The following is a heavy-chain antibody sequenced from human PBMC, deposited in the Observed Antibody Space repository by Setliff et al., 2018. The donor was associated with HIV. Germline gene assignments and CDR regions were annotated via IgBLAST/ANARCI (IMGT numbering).Heavy chain of an antibody. J-gene: IGHJ3*02. CDR3: VREGAGPTDDAFDI. D-gene: IGHD4-17*01. CDR1: GYTFTGYY. CDR2: IKINSGGT. Sequence: ASVKVSCKSSGYTFTGYYMHWVRQAPGQGLEWMGWIKINSGGTKFTQKFQGRVTMTRDTSLSTAYMELSRLRSDDTAVYYCVREGAGPTDDAFDIWGQGTMVTVSS. V-gene: IGHV1-2*02.